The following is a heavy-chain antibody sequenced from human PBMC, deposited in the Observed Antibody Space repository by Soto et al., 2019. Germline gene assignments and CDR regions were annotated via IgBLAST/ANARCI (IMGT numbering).Heavy chain of an antibody. CDR1: GGTFRGYG. J-gene: IGHJ5*01. Sequence: QVQLVQSGTEVKKPGSSVKVSCKASGGTFRGYGISWVRQAPGQGLEWMGGIIPIFSTANYAQKFQGRVTITADKSTGTAYMEVSRLRPEDKAVYYCETHNDPLIIVTVAAHYWVDSWGQGTLVTVSS. CDR2: IIPIFSTA. D-gene: IGHD2-15*01. CDR3: ETHNDPLIIVTVAAHYWVDS. V-gene: IGHV1-69*06.